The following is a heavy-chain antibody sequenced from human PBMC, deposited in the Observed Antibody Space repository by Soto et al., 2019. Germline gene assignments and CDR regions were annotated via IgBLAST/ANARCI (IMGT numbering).Heavy chain of an antibody. Sequence: EVQLVESGGGLVQPGRSLRLSCAASGFTFDDYALHWVRQVPGKGLEWVSGISWNSVAIHYADSVKGRFTISRDNGKNTVYLQMNSLGAEDSALYYCARRRGDGYFDLWGRGTLVTVSS. V-gene: IGHV3-9*01. CDR3: ARRRGDGYFDL. CDR2: ISWNSVAI. CDR1: GFTFDDYA. J-gene: IGHJ2*01. D-gene: IGHD7-27*01.